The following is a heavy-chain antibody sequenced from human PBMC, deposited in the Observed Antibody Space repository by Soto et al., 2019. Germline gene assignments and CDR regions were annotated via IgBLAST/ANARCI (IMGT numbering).Heavy chain of an antibody. CDR2: IKSKTDGGTT. Sequence: PGGSLRLSCAASGFTFSNAWMNWVRQAPGKGLEWVGRIKSKTDGGTTDYAAPVKGRYTISRDDSKNTQYLQMNSLKTEDTAVYYCTTDLWLRLEPFGFLYWGQGTLVTVSS. CDR3: TTDLWLRLEPFGFLY. V-gene: IGHV3-15*07. D-gene: IGHD5-12*01. J-gene: IGHJ4*02. CDR1: GFTFSNAW.